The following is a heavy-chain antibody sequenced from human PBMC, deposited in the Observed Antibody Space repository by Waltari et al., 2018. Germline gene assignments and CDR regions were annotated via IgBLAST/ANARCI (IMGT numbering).Heavy chain of an antibody. Sequence: QVQLVQSGAEVKKPGASVKVSCKASGYTFTSYDINWVRQATGQGLEWMGWMNPNSGNTGYAQKFQGRVTMTRNTSISTAYMELSSLRSEDTAVYYCARVKVPAKRVLSNYYYYMDVWGKGTTVTVSS. CDR1: GYTFTSYD. CDR2: MNPNSGNT. D-gene: IGHD2-2*01. CDR3: ARVKVPAKRVLSNYYYYMDV. J-gene: IGHJ6*03. V-gene: IGHV1-8*01.